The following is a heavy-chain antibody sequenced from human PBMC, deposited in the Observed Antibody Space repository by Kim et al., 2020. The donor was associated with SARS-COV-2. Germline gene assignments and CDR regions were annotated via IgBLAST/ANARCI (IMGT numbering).Heavy chain of an antibody. J-gene: IGHJ4*02. Sequence: SETLSLTCAVYGGSFSGYYWSWIRKPPGKGLEWIGEINHSGSTNYNPSLKSRVTISVDTSKNQFSLKLSSVTAADTAVYYCARSVGATWYLYFDYWGQGTLVTVSS. CDR1: GGSFSGYY. CDR2: INHSGST. CDR3: ARSVGATWYLYFDY. V-gene: IGHV4-34*01. D-gene: IGHD1-26*01.